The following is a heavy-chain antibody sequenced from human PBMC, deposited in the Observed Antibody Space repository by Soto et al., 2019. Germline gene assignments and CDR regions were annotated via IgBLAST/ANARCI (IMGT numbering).Heavy chain of an antibody. D-gene: IGHD3-10*01. CDR1: GGTFSSYA. CDR2: IIPIFGTA. J-gene: IGHJ5*02. CDR3: ARDWVYGSGKYTPFDP. V-gene: IGHV1-69*13. Sequence: VASVKVSCKASGGTFSSYAISWVRQAPGQGLEWMGGIIPIFGTANYAQKFQGRVTITADESTSTAYMELSSLRSEDTAVYYCARDWVYGSGKYTPFDPWGQGTLVTVSS.